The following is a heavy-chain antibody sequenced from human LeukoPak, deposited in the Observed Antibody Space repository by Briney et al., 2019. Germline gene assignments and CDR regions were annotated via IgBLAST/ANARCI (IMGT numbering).Heavy chain of an antibody. Sequence: GGSLRLSCAASGFSFSSYDMHWVRQAPGKGLEWVAVIWYDGSNKSVKGRFTISRDNSKNTLYLQMNSLRAEDTAVYYCARDLGYPNYWGQGTLVAVSS. J-gene: IGHJ4*02. D-gene: IGHD3-16*02. CDR2: IWYDGSNK. CDR1: GFSFSSYD. V-gene: IGHV3-33*01. CDR3: ARDLGYPNY.